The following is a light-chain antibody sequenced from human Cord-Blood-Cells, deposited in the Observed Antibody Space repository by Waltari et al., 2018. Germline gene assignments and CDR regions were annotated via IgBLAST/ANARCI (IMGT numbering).Light chain of an antibody. CDR3: SSYTSSSTLVV. V-gene: IGLV2-14*01. J-gene: IGLJ2*01. Sequence: QSALTQPASASGSPGQSITISCTGTISDVGGYNYVSWYQQPPGKAPKLMSYDVSNRPSGVSNRFSGSKSGNTASLTISGLQAEDEADYYFSSYTSSSTLVVFGGGTKLTVL. CDR2: DVS. CDR1: ISDVGGYNY.